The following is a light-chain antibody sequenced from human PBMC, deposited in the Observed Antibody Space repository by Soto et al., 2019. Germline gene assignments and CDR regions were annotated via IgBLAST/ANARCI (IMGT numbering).Light chain of an antibody. J-gene: IGLJ2*01. CDR1: SSDVGSSNL. CDR2: EDN. Sequence: QSVLTQPASVSGSPGQSIAISCTGTSSDVGSSNLVSWYQQQPGKAPKLIIYEDNKRPSRVSDRFSGSKSGNTASLTISGLQAEDETDYYCCSCTTSDTLLFGGGTKVTVL. V-gene: IGLV2-23*01. CDR3: CSCTTSDTLL.